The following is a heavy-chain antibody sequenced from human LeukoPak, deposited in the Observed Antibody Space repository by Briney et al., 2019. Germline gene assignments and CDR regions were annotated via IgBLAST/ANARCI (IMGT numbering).Heavy chain of an antibody. V-gene: IGHV4-59*13. CDR3: ARLGDEVDY. J-gene: IGHJ4*02. CDR1: GGSISTYY. Sequence: SETLSLTCTVSGGSISTYYWSWIRQPPGKGLEWIGYVYYSGSTNYNPSLMSRVTMSVDTSKNQFSLRLSSVTAADTAVYYCARLGDEVDYWGQGTLVIVSS. CDR2: VYYSGST. D-gene: IGHD2-21*02.